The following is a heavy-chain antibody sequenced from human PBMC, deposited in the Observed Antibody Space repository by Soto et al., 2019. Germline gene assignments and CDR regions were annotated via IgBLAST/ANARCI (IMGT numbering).Heavy chain of an antibody. Sequence: GGSLRLSCAASGFVVSSNFMIWVRQAPGQGLEWVSGISWNSGSIGYADSVKGRFTISRDNAKNSLYLQMNSLRAEDTALYYCAKDIAPVRVSDAFDIWGQGTMVTVSS. J-gene: IGHJ3*02. CDR3: AKDIAPVRVSDAFDI. D-gene: IGHD2-15*01. CDR2: ISWNSGSI. V-gene: IGHV3-9*01. CDR1: GFVVSSNF.